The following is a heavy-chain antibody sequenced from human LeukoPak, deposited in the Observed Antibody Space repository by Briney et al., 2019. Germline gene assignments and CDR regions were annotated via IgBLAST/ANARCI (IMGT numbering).Heavy chain of an antibody. CDR3: ARDPLMPRHDYGGNLPLGY. J-gene: IGHJ4*02. CDR2: ISAYNGNT. Sequence: GASVKVSCKASGYTFTSYGISWVRQAPGQGLEWMGWISAYNGNTNYAQKLQGRVTMTTDTSTSTAYMELRSLRSDDTAVYYCARDPLMPRHDYGGNLPLGYWGQGTLVTVSS. D-gene: IGHD4-23*01. CDR1: GYTFTSYG. V-gene: IGHV1-18*01.